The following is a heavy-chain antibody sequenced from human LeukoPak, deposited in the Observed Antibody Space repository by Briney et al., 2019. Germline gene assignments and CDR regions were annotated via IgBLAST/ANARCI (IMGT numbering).Heavy chain of an antibody. CDR1: GGSISSSSYY. Sequence: SETLSLTCTVSGGSISSSSYYWGWIRQPPGKGLEWIGSIYYSGSTYYNPSLKSRVTISVDTSKNQFSLKLSSVTAADTAVYYCVRHGIAAADYWGQGTLVTVSS. CDR3: VRHGIAAADY. CDR2: IYYSGST. J-gene: IGHJ4*02. D-gene: IGHD6-13*01. V-gene: IGHV4-39*01.